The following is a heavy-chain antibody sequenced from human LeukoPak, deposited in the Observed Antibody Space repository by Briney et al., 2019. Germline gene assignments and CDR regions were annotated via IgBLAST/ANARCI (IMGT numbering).Heavy chain of an antibody. J-gene: IGHJ5*02. CDR3: ARLCRITIARGWFDP. CDR2: IYYSGST. D-gene: IGHD3-10*01. V-gene: IGHV4-31*03. CDR1: GGSISSGGYY. Sequence: SETLSLTCTVSGGSISSGGYYWSWIRQHPGKGLEWIGYIYYSGSTYYNPSLKSRVTISVDTSKNQFSLKLSSVTAADTAVYYCARLCRITIARGWFDPWGQGTLVTVSS.